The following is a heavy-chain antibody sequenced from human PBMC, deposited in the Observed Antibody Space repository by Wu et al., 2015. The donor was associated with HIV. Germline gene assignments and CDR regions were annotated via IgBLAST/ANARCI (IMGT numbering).Heavy chain of an antibody. J-gene: IGHJ4*02. V-gene: IGHV1-46*01. CDR1: GYTFINNF. D-gene: IGHD3-22*01. CDR2: INPRTDST. CDR3: ARERVDYDSGGYRAHRGYYFDY. Sequence: QVQLVQSRAEVKKPGASVRVSCTAFGYTFINNFLHWVRQVPGQGPEWMGVINPRTDSTTYAQAFEGRLTMTRDTSKNTMYVELSSLRSDDTAKYYCARERVDYDSGGYRAHRGYYFDYWGQGTLVIVSS.